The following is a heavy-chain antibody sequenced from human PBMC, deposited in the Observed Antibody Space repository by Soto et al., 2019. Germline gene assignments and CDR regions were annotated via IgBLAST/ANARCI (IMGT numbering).Heavy chain of an antibody. CDR3: ARVAQVDVDYFDY. J-gene: IGHJ4*02. CDR1: GFTFSSYG. Sequence: QVQLVESGGGVVQPGRSLRLSCAASGFTFSSYGMHWVRQAPGKGLEWVAVIWYDGSNKYYADSMKGRFTISRDNSKNTLYLQMNSLRAEDTAVYYCARVAQVDVDYFDYWGQGTLVTVSS. D-gene: IGHD1-26*01. CDR2: IWYDGSNK. V-gene: IGHV3-33*01.